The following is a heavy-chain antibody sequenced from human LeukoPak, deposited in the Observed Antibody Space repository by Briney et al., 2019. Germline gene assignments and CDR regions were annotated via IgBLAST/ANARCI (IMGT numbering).Heavy chain of an antibody. J-gene: IGHJ4*02. CDR2: FYYSEST. CDR1: GDSISSYY. Sequence: PSETLSLTCTVSGDSISSYYWSWIRQPPGKGLEWIGYFYYSESTYYNPSLKSRVTISLDTSKNHFSLKLSSVTAADTAVYYCARTAPRRNYGSGISSYYFDYWGQGTLVTVSS. D-gene: IGHD3-10*01. CDR3: ARTAPRRNYGSGISSYYFDY. V-gene: IGHV4-59*01.